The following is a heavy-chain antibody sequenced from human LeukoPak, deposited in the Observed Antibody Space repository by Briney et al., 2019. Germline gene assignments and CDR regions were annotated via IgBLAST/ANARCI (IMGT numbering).Heavy chain of an antibody. CDR3: AGGLAAFDY. J-gene: IGHJ4*02. CDR1: GGSFSGYY. D-gene: IGHD6-19*01. CDR2: INHSGST. Sequence: WETLALTCAGYGGSFSGYYWSWIRQPPGEGLEWIGEINHSGSTNYNPSLKSRATISVDTSKNQFSLKLSSVTAADTAVYYCAGGLAAFDYWGQGTLVTVSS. V-gene: IGHV4-34*01.